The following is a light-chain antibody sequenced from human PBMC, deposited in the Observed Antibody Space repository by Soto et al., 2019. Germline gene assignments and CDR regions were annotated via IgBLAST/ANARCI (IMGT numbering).Light chain of an antibody. V-gene: IGKV1-39*01. J-gene: IGKJ2*01. CDR2: AAS. CDR3: QQSYITPYT. CDR1: QSISVH. Sequence: GDTVTITCRASQSISVHLNWYQQKGGKVPKLLIYAASNLYSGVPSRFSGSGYETDFALTISSLQPEDFATYYCQQSYITPYTFGHGTRLAIK.